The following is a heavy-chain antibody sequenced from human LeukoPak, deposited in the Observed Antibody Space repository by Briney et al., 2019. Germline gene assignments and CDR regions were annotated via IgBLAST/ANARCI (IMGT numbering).Heavy chain of an antibody. CDR2: INQDGSEK. CDR1: GFTFSSYW. Sequence: GWSLRLSCAASGFTFSSYWMSWVRQAPGKGLEWVANINQDGSEKYYVDSVKGRFTISRDNAKNSLYLQMNSLRAEDTAVYYCARLLYDSSGYYYLDYWGQGTLVTVSS. CDR3: ARLLYDSSGYYYLDY. V-gene: IGHV3-7*01. D-gene: IGHD3-22*01. J-gene: IGHJ4*02.